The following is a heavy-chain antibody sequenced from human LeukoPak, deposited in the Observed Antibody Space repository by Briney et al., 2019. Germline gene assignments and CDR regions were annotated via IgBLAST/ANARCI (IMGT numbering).Heavy chain of an antibody. CDR2: ISAYNGNT. D-gene: IGHD3-22*01. CDR1: GYTFTSYT. CDR3: AREHLRYYDSSGYFSY. Sequence: ASVKVSCKASGYTFTSYTITWVRQAPGQGLEWMGWISAYNGNTNFAQKFQGRVTITTDTSTTTAHMELRSLSSDDTAVYYCAREHLRYYDSSGYFSYWGQGTLVTVSS. V-gene: IGHV1-18*01. J-gene: IGHJ4*02.